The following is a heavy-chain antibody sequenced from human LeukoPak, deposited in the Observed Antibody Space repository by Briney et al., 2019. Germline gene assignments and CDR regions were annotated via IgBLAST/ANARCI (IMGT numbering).Heavy chain of an antibody. J-gene: IGHJ5*02. CDR1: GGSISSYY. D-gene: IGHD1-26*01. CDR2: IYYSGST. CDR3: ARDATKWHNWFDP. V-gene: IGHV4-59*01. Sequence: SETLSLTCTVSGGSISSYYWSWIRQPPGKGLEWIGYIYYSGSTNYNPSLKSRVTISADTSKNQFSLKLSSVTAADTAVYYCARDATKWHNWFDPWGQGTLVTVSS.